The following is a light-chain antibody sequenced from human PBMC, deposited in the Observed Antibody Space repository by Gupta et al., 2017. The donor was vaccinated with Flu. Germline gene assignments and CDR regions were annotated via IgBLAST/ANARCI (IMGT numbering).Light chain of an antibody. Sequence: QSVVTQPPSASVAPGQRVTISCSGSNSNIGSNTVSWYRQLPGTAPKLLIYSDNQRPSGVPDRFTGSKSGTSASLGIRGLQAEDEADYYCAAWDDNLNAWMFGGGTKQTVL. CDR1: NSNIGSNT. CDR2: SDN. J-gene: IGLJ3*02. V-gene: IGLV1-44*01. CDR3: AAWDDNLNAWM.